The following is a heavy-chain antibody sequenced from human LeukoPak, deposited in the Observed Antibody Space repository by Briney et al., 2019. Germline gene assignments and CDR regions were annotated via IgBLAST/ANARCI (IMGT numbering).Heavy chain of an antibody. J-gene: IGHJ5*02. CDR2: IKQDGSEK. CDR3: ARGYISPRMNWFDP. D-gene: IGHD3-16*02. CDR1: GFTFSSYW. V-gene: IGHV3-7*05. Sequence: GGSLRLSCAASGFTFSSYWMSWVRQAPGKGLEWVANIKQDGSEKYYVDSLKGRFTISRDNAKNSLYLQMNSLRAEDTAVYYCARGYISPRMNWFDPWGQVTLVSVSS.